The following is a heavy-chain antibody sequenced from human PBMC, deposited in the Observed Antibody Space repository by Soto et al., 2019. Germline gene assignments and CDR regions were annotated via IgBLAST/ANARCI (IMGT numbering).Heavy chain of an antibody. Sequence: PSETLSLTCTVSGGSISSCYWSWIRQPPGKGLEWIGYIYYSGSTNYNPSLKSRVTISVDTSKNQFSLKLSSVTAADTAVYYCARSDGSGSYYDYYGMDVWGQGTTVTVSS. J-gene: IGHJ6*02. CDR1: GGSISSCY. D-gene: IGHD3-10*01. V-gene: IGHV4-59*01. CDR2: IYYSGST. CDR3: ARSDGSGSYYDYYGMDV.